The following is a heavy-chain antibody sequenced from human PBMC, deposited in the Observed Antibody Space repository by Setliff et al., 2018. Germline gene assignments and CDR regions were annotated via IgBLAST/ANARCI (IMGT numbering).Heavy chain of an antibody. D-gene: IGHD2-15*01. J-gene: IGHJ4*02. CDR3: ARSFSRSEKFLLDY. V-gene: IGHV4-34*12. CDR2: ILHSGNI. Sequence: SETLSLTCAVYGGSFSGYYWSWIRQPPGKRLEWIGEILHSGNINYNPSLKSRVTISMDTSKNQFSLKVNSVTAADTAVYYCARSFSRSEKFLLDYWGQGALVTVPQ. CDR1: GGSFSGYY.